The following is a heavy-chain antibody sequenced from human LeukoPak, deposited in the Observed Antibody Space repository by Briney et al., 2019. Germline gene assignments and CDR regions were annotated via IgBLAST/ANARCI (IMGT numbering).Heavy chain of an antibody. CDR1: GGSISSYF. Sequence: SETLSLTCTVSGGSISSYFWNWIRQSPGKGLEWVGYVYYRGSTNYIPSLKSRVTISVDTSKNQFSLELSSVTAADTAVYYCARDMTRAVPIPGTYYYAYAMDVWGQGTTVTVSS. CDR2: VYYRGST. V-gene: IGHV4-59*01. D-gene: IGHD6-13*01. CDR3: ARDMTRAVPIPGTYYYAYAMDV. J-gene: IGHJ6*02.